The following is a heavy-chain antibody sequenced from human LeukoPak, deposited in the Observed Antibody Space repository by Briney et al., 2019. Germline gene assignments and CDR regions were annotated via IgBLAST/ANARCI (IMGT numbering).Heavy chain of an antibody. V-gene: IGHV1-69*13. J-gene: IGHJ4*02. CDR1: GGTFSSYA. CDR2: IIPIFGTA. CDR3: ARTNYYDSSGYYFDY. D-gene: IGHD3-22*01. Sequence: GASVKVSCKASGGTFSSYAIGWVRQAPGQGLEWMGGIIPIFGTANYAQKFQGRVTITADESTSTAYMELSSLRSEDTAVYYCARTNYYDSSGYYFDYWGQGTLVTVSS.